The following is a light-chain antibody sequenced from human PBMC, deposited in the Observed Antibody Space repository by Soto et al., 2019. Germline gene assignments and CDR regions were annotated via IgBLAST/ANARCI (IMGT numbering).Light chain of an antibody. CDR2: DAS. CDR3: QHRRSWPLT. J-gene: IGKJ4*01. V-gene: IGKV3-11*01. Sequence: ELFFTQSAATLSLSPGERATLSCRASQSVSSYLAWFQQKPGQAPRLLIYDASNRATDIPARFSGSGSGTDFTLTINSLEPEDFAVYYCQHRRSWPLTFGGGTKVDIK. CDR1: QSVSSY.